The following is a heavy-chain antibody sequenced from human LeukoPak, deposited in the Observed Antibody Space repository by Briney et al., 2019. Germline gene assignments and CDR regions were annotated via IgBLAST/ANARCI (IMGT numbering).Heavy chain of an antibody. CDR2: IYPRDSDT. CDR3: ARSHSSTLTWFDP. Sequence: GESLKISCKGSGYSFASYWIAWVRQMPGKGLEWMGIIYPRDSDTKYNPSFQGQVSTSADQTISTAYLQWSSLQASETAIYFCARSHSSTLTWFDPWGQGTLVTVPS. CDR1: GYSFASYW. V-gene: IGHV5-51*01. J-gene: IGHJ5*02.